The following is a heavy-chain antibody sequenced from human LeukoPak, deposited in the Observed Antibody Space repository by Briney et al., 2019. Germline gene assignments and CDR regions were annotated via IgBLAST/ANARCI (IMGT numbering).Heavy chain of an antibody. CDR3: ARLGDSSSWYPFDY. CDR1: GGSISSSSYY. CDR2: IYYSGST. Sequence: PSETLSLTCTVSGGSISSSSYYWGWIRQPPGKGLEWIGSIYYSGSTYYNPSLKSRVTISVDTSKNQFSLNLSSVTAADTAVYYCARLGDSSSWYPFDYWGQGTLVTVSS. D-gene: IGHD6-13*01. V-gene: IGHV4-39*01. J-gene: IGHJ4*02.